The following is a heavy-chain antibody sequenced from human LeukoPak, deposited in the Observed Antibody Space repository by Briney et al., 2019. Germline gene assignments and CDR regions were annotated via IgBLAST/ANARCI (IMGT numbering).Heavy chain of an antibody. CDR1: GGTFSSYA. V-gene: IGHV1-69*04. CDR2: IIPILGIA. D-gene: IGHD6-13*01. CDR3: ARDWAAAGTVYYFDY. Sequence: SVKVSCKASGGTFSSYAINWVRQAPGQGLEWMGRIIPILGIANYVQKFQGRVTITADKSTSTAYMELSSLRSEDTAVYYCARDWAAAGTVYYFDYWGQGTLVTVSS. J-gene: IGHJ4*02.